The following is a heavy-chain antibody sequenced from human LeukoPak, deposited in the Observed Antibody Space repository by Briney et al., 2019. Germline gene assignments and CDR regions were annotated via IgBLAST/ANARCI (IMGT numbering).Heavy chain of an antibody. CDR3: ARDDGLGSLTTFDI. V-gene: IGHV3-7*01. Sequence: GGSLRLSCAASGFTFSSYGMHWVRQAPGKGLEWVANIKKDGSERYYGDSVKGRFTISRDNAKNSLYLQMNSLRAEDTAVYYCARDDGLGSLTTFDIWGQGTMVTVSS. J-gene: IGHJ3*02. D-gene: IGHD3-16*01. CDR1: GFTFSSYG. CDR2: IKKDGSER.